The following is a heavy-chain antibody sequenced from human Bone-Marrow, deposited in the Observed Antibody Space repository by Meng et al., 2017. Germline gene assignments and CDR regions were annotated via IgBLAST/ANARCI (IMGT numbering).Heavy chain of an antibody. CDR3: ARDVEDIVVVVAALWSYGMDV. D-gene: IGHD2-15*01. Sequence: GGSLRLSCAASGFTFGAYWMTWVRQAPGKGLEWVANIGKDGSDKYYLDSVKGRFTVSRDNAKNSLYLEMSSLRAEDTAVYYCARDVEDIVVVVAALWSYGMDVWGQGTTVTVSS. CDR2: IGKDGSDK. V-gene: IGHV3-7*01. CDR1: GFTFGAYW. J-gene: IGHJ6*02.